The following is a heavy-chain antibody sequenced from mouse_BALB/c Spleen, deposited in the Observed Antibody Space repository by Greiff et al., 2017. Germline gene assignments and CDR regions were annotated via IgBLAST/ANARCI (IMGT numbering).Heavy chain of an antibody. J-gene: IGHJ3*01. D-gene: IGHD2-10*02. CDR2: ISYSGST. CDR1: GYSITSDYA. V-gene: IGHV3-2*02. Sequence: ESGPGLVKPSQSLSLTCTVTGYSITSDYAWNWIRQFPGNKLEWMGYISYSGSTSYNPSLKSRISITRDTSKNQFFLQLNSVTTEDTATYYCARRGYGNYLAWFAYWGQGTLVTVSA. CDR3: ARRGYGNYLAWFAY.